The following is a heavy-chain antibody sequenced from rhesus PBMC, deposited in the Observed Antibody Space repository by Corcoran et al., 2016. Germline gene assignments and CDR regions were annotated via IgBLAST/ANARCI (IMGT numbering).Heavy chain of an antibody. CDR1: GFSFSDYY. Sequence: EVQLVESGGGLAKPGGSLRLSCAASGFSFSDYYMYWVRQAPGKGLEWVSGISYTGGSTYYAASVNGRFPISRENAKNTLYHQMDSLRAEDTAVYYCARDQGVNGVDLDSWGQGVVVTVSS. CDR3: ARDQGVNGVDLDS. D-gene: IGHD3-34*01. V-gene: IGHV3S18*01. J-gene: IGHJ6*01. CDR2: ISYTGGST.